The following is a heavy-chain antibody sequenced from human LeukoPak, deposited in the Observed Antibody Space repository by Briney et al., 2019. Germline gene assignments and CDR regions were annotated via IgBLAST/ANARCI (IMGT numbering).Heavy chain of an antibody. D-gene: IGHD6-13*01. J-gene: IGHJ4*02. Sequence: PSQTLSLTCTVSGGSISSGSYYWSWIRQPAGKGLEWIGRIYTSGSTNYNPSLKSRVTISVDTSKNQFSLKLSSVIAADTAVYYCARGSTHFDYWGQGTLVTVSS. V-gene: IGHV4-61*02. CDR1: GGSISSGSYY. CDR3: ARGSTHFDY. CDR2: IYTSGST.